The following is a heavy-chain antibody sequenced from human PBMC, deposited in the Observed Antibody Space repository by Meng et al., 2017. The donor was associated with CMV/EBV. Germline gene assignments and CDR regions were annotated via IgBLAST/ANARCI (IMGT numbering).Heavy chain of an antibody. CDR1: GYTFTSYD. CDR2: MNPNSGNT. V-gene: IGHV1-8*03. CDR3: ARALGAYYFDY. Sequence: ASVKVSCRASGYTFTSYDINWVRQATGQGLEWMGWMNPNSGNTGYAQKCQGRVTITRNNSISTAYMELSSLRSEDTAVYYCARALGAYYFDYWGQGTLVTVSS. J-gene: IGHJ4*02.